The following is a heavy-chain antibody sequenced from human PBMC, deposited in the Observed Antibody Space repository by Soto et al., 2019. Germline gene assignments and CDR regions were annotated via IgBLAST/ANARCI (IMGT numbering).Heavy chain of an antibody. Sequence: ASVKVSCKASVYSFTTYVIHCVRHSPGQMLEWMLWINTGNDNTKYSQKFQGRVTITRDASASTVYMELSSLRSEDTAVYYCAYGEYANENWFEPWGQGSLVTVSS. CDR2: INTGNDNT. D-gene: IGHD4-17*01. CDR3: AYGEYANENWFEP. CDR1: VYSFTTYV. V-gene: IGHV1-3*04. J-gene: IGHJ5*02.